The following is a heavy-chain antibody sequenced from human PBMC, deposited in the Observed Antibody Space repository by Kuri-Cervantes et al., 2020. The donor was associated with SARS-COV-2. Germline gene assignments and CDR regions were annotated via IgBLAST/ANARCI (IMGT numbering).Heavy chain of an antibody. J-gene: IGHJ5*02. CDR2: IYHSGNT. CDR1: GDSISSSNW. D-gene: IGHD6-13*01. Sequence: SETLSLTCAVSGDSISSSNWWSWVRQPPGKGLEWIGEIYHSGNTNYNPSLRSRVTISMDKSKNQFSLKLTSVTAADTAMYYCAREEGYSSNWFDRWGQGTLVTVSS. CDR3: AREEGYSSNWFDR. V-gene: IGHV4-4*02.